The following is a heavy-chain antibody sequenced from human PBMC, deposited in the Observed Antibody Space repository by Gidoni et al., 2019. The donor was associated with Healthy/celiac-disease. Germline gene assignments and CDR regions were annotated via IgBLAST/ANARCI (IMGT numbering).Heavy chain of an antibody. CDR2: INPSGGST. CDR3: ARERAPIVVVPAAIQGRAFDI. CDR1: GYTFTSYY. Sequence: QVQLVQSGAEVKKPGASVKVSCKASGYTFTSYYMHWVRQAPGQGLEWMGIINPSGGSTSYAQKFQGRVTMTRDTSTSTVYMELSSLRSEDTAVYYCARERAPIVVVPAAIQGRAFDIWGQGTMVTVSS. V-gene: IGHV1-46*01. J-gene: IGHJ3*02. D-gene: IGHD2-2*01.